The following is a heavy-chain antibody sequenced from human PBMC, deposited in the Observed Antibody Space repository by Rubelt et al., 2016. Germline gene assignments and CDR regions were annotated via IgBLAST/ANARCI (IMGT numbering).Heavy chain of an antibody. D-gene: IGHD5-18*01. CDR2: ISWDGHFS. CDR1: GFTFDDYA. J-gene: IGHJ4*02. V-gene: IGHV3-43D*03. CDR3: ARDKTGYSYGQGGLDY. Sequence: GGSLRLSCAVSGFTFDDYAMHWVRQAPGKGLEWVALISWDGHFSYYADSVKGRFTISRDNSKNSLYLQMESLRPDDTALFYCARDKTGYSYGQGGLDYWGQGTRVTVSS.